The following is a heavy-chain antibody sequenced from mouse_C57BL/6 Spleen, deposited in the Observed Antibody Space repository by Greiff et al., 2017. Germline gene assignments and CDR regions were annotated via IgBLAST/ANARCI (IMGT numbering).Heavy chain of an antibody. V-gene: IGHV1-22*01. D-gene: IGHD1-1*01. CDR1: GYTFTDYN. Sequence: EVKLVESGPELVKPGASVKMSCKASGYTFTDYNMHWVKQSHGKSLEWIGYINPNNGGTSYNQKFKGKATLTVNKSSSTAYMELRSLTSEDSAVYYCARSPTVVSDYWGQGTTLTVSS. J-gene: IGHJ2*01. CDR3: ARSPTVVSDY. CDR2: INPNNGGT.